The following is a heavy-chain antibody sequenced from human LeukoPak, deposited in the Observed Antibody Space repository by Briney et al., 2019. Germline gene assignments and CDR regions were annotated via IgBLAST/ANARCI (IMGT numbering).Heavy chain of an antibody. CDR1: GGSISSYY. D-gene: IGHD5-24*01. Sequence: SETLSLTCTVSGGSISSYYWSWIRQPPGKGLEWIGYIYYSGSTNYNPSLKSRVTISVDTSKNQFSLKLSSATAADTAVYYCARDIVEMATNFIYYYYMDVWGKGTTVTVSS. CDR3: ARDIVEMATNFIYYYYMDV. J-gene: IGHJ6*03. CDR2: IYYSGST. V-gene: IGHV4-59*01.